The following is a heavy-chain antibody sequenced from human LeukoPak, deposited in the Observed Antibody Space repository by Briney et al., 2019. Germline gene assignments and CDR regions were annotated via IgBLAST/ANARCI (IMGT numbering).Heavy chain of an antibody. D-gene: IGHD4-23*01. CDR1: GGSFSGYF. J-gene: IGHJ4*02. Sequence: SETLSLTCAVYGGSFSGYFWNWIRQPPGKGLEWIGEINDSGSTNYNSSLNSRVIISVDSSKNQFSLKLRSVTAADTAVYYCARTNSPQRSRPFGYWGQGSLVTVSS. V-gene: IGHV4-34*01. CDR2: INDSGST. CDR3: ARTNSPQRSRPFGY.